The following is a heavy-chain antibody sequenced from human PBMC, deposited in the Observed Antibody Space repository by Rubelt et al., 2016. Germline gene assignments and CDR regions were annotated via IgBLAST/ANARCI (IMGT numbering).Heavy chain of an antibody. Sequence: QVQLVQSGAEVKKPGSSVKVSCKASGGTFSSYAISWVRQAPGQGLEWMGGIIPIFGTANYAQKFQGRVTITADEATSTAYMGLSSLGSEDTAVYYCARDVGRWTGTTYYYYGMDVWGQGTTVTVSS. CDR2: IIPIFGTA. CDR1: GGTFSSYA. CDR3: ARDVGRWTGTTYYYYGMDV. J-gene: IGHJ6*02. V-gene: IGHV1-69*01. D-gene: IGHD1-7*01.